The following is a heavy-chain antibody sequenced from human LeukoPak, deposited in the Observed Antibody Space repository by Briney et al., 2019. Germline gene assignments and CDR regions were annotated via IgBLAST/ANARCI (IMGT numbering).Heavy chain of an antibody. V-gene: IGHV4-39*07. D-gene: IGHD3-10*01. CDR3: AREPTLWFGEPHGDY. Sequence: SETLSLTCTVSGGSISSSSYYWGWIRQPPGKGLEWIGSIYYSGSTYYNPSLESRVTVSVDTSKNQFSLKLSSVTAADTAVYYCAREPTLWFGEPHGDYWGQGTLVTVSS. CDR1: GGSISSSSYY. CDR2: IYYSGST. J-gene: IGHJ4*02.